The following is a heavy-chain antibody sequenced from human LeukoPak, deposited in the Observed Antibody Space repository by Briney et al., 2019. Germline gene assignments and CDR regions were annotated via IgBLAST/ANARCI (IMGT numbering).Heavy chain of an antibody. Sequence: GGSLRLSCAASGFTFSSYAMHWVRQVPGKGLEWVAVISSDGNNKYYADSVKGRFTISRDNSKNTLYLQMNSLRAEDTAVYYCARDEYLWVVIQLGLFDYWGQGTLVTVSS. CDR2: ISSDGNNK. CDR1: GFTFSSYA. CDR3: ARDEYLWVVIQLGLFDY. J-gene: IGHJ4*02. D-gene: IGHD2-2*01. V-gene: IGHV3-30*04.